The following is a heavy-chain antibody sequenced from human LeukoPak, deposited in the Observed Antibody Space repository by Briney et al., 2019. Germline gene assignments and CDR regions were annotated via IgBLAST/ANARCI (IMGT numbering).Heavy chain of an antibody. V-gene: IGHV4-59*08. J-gene: IGHJ4*02. CDR2: IYYSGST. D-gene: IGHD1-26*01. Sequence: SETLSLTCTVSGGSISSYYWSWLRQPPGKGLEWIGYIYYSGSTNYNPSLKSRVTISVDTSKNQFSLKLSSVTAADTAVYYCARQRLVGPYDLPSYFDYWGQGTLVTVSS. CDR1: GGSISSYY. CDR3: ARQRLVGPYDLPSYFDY.